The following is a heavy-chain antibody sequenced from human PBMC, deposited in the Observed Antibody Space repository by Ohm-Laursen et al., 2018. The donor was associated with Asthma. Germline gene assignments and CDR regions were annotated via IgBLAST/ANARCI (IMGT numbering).Heavy chain of an antibody. V-gene: IGHV3-7*01. D-gene: IGHD1-7*01. CDR1: GFTFSSYW. CDR2: IKQDGSEQ. CDR3: VRNYGFDY. J-gene: IGHJ4*02. Sequence: SLRLSCAASGFTFSSYWMSWVRQAPGKGLEWVANIKQDGSEQYYVDSVKGRFTISRDNAKNSLYLQMHSLRVEDTAVYYCVRNYGFDYWGQGTLVTVSS.